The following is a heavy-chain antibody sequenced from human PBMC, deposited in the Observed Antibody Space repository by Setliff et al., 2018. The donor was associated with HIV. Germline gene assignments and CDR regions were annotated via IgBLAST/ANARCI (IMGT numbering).Heavy chain of an antibody. CDR3: ARGRMAAAGMFIPRALDY. CDR1: GDTFRNYA. V-gene: IGHV1-69*05. CDR2: IMALFQRT. J-gene: IGHJ4*02. Sequence: GASVKVSCKVSGDTFRNYAINWVRLAPGQGLEWMGEIMALFQRTQYAQKFQGRVTLTTDESTSTAYMELRSLRSDDTAIFYCARGRMAAAGMFIPRALDYWGQGTLVTVSS. D-gene: IGHD6-13*01.